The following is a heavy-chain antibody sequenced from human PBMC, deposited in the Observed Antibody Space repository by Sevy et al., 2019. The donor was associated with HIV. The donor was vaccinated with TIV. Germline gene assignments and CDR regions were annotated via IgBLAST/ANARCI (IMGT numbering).Heavy chain of an antibody. CDR3: ARRPTYYDFWSGYYTGWFDP. V-gene: IGHV3-11*01. D-gene: IGHD3-3*01. Sequence: GGSLRLSCAASGFTFSNYYMNWIRQAPGKGLEWVSYISGTGNTKYYTDSVKGRFTISRDNAKNSLFLQMDSLRVEDTAVYYCARRPTYYDFWSGYYTGWFDPWGQGTLVTVSS. CDR2: ISGTGNTK. CDR1: GFTFSNYY. J-gene: IGHJ5*02.